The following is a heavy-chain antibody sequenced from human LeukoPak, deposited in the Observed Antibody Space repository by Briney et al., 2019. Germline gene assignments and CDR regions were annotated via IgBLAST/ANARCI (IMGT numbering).Heavy chain of an antibody. CDR1: GFTFGSYW. D-gene: IGHD2-2*01. CDR3: ARVGVVPAAIPDGFDI. CDR2: IKQAGTEK. V-gene: IGHV3-7*05. J-gene: IGHJ3*02. Sequence: GGSLRLSCAASGFTFGSYWMNWVRQAPGKGLEWVANIKQAGTEKYYVDSVKGRFTISRDNAKNSLFLQMNSLTAEDTAVYYCARVGVVPAAIPDGFDIWGQGTMVTVSS.